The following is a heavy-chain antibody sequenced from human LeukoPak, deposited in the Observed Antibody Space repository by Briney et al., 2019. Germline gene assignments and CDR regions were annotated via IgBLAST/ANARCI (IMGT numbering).Heavy chain of an antibody. D-gene: IGHD1-26*01. CDR3: ARCIVGATFGYFDL. J-gene: IGHJ2*01. Sequence: ASVKVSCKASGYTFTGYYMHWVRQAPGQGLEWMGWINPNSGNTGYAQKFQGRVTMTRNTSISTAYMELSSLRSEDTAVYYCARCIVGATFGYFDLWGRGTLATVSS. CDR1: GYTFTGYY. CDR2: INPNSGNT. V-gene: IGHV1-8*02.